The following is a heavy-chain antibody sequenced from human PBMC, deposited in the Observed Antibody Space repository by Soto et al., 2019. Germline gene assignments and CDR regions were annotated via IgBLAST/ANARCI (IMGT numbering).Heavy chain of an antibody. CDR3: ARVRSFGLYYYGMDV. CDR2: IWYDGSNK. J-gene: IGHJ6*02. V-gene: IGHV3-33*01. Sequence: GGSLRLSCAASGFTFSSYGMHWVRQAPGKGLEWVAVIWYDGSNKYYADSVKGRFTISRDNSKNTLYLQMNSLRAEDTAVYYCARVRSFGLYYYGMDVWGQGTTVTVSS. D-gene: IGHD3-10*01. CDR1: GFTFSSYG.